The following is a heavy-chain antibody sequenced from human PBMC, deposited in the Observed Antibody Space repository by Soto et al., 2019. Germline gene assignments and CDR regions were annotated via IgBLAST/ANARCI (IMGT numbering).Heavy chain of an antibody. Sequence: GEALKISCKGSGYSFTSYWISWVRQMPGKGLEWMGMIDPSDSYTKYSPSFQGHVTISAYKSISTAYLQWSSLKASDTAMYDCAGRSGTTGMDYCYYGMDXWGQVTTVTVS. CDR2: IDPSDSYT. V-gene: IGHV5-10-1*01. J-gene: IGHJ6*02. D-gene: IGHD1-7*01. CDR1: GYSFTSYW. CDR3: AGRSGTTGMDYCYYGMDX.